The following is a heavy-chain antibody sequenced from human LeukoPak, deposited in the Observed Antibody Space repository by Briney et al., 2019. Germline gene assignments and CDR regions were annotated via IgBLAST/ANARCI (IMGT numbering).Heavy chain of an antibody. CDR1: GYTFTGYY. CDR3: AREDSSGWYYFDY. J-gene: IGHJ4*02. Sequence: ASVKVSCKASGYTFTGYYMHWVRRAPGQGLEWMGRINPNSGGTNYAQKFQGRVTMTRDTSISTAYMELSRLRSDDTAVYYCAREDSSGWYYFDYWGQGTLVTVSS. CDR2: INPNSGGT. D-gene: IGHD6-19*01. V-gene: IGHV1-2*06.